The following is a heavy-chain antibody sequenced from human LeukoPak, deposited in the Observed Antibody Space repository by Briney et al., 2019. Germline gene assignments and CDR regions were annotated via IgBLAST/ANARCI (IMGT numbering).Heavy chain of an antibody. J-gene: IGHJ4*02. V-gene: IGHV3-21*01. Sequence: GGSLRLSCAASGFIFGGYVMNWVRQAPGKGLEWVSSITGGGDSIHYADSVKGRFTISRDNAKNSLYLQMNSLRAEDTAVYYCARDRNSGYDSSFDYWGQGTLVTVSS. CDR2: ITGGGDSI. CDR1: GFIFGGYV. CDR3: ARDRNSGYDSSFDY. D-gene: IGHD5-12*01.